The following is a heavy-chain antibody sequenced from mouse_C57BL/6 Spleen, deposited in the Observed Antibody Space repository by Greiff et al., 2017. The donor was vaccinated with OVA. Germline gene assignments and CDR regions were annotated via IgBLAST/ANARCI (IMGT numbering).Heavy chain of an antibody. CDR2: IDPSAGYT. CDR3: ARWGDSNYPFDY. D-gene: IGHD2-5*01. CDR1: GYTFTSYW. V-gene: IGHV1-50*01. Sequence: QVQLKQSGAELVKPGASVTLSCKASGYTFTSYWMQWVKQRPGQGLEWIGEIDPSAGYTNYNQKFKGKATLTVDTSSSTAYMQLSSLTSEDSAVYYCARWGDSNYPFDYWGQGTTLTVSS. J-gene: IGHJ2*01.